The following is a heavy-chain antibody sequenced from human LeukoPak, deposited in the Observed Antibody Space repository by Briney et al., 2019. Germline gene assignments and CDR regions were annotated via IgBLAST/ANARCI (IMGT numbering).Heavy chain of an antibody. Sequence: ASVKVSCKASGYTFTNYYIHWVRQAPGQGLEWMGIISPSSGSTTYAQKFQGRVTMTRDTSTSTVYMEVTSLKYEDTAVHYCARDGETITAGGNSIYFDYWGQGTLVTVSS. CDR1: GYTFTNYY. V-gene: IGHV1-46*01. CDR3: ARDGETITAGGNSIYFDY. D-gene: IGHD6-13*01. J-gene: IGHJ4*02. CDR2: ISPSSGST.